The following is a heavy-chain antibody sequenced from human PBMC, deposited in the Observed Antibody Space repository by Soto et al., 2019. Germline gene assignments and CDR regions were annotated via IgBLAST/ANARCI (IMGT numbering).Heavy chain of an antibody. D-gene: IGHD3-22*01. Sequence: GESLKISCNASGYRFTSQWISWVRQAPGKGLEWMGRIDPSGSFINYSPSFQGHVTISADWSLSTAYLQWSTLRASDTAIYYCARHGNSSVITKTYGLDVWGQGTKVPVYS. CDR3: ARHGNSSVITKTYGLDV. CDR1: GYRFTSQW. CDR2: IDPSGSFI. V-gene: IGHV5-10-1*01. J-gene: IGHJ6*02.